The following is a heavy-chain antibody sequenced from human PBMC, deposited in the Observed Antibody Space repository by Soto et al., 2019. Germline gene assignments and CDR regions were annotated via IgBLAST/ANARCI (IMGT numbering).Heavy chain of an antibody. CDR2: IYYSGST. V-gene: IGHV4-39*01. CDR3: ARHAFGDYLGIENYYMDV. J-gene: IGHJ6*03. D-gene: IGHD4-17*01. Sequence: SETLSLTCTVSGGSISSSSYYWGWIRQPPGKGLEWIGSIYYSGSTYYNPSLKSRVTISVDTSKNQFSLKLSSVTAADTAVYYCARHAFGDYLGIENYYMDVWGKGTTVTVSS. CDR1: GGSISSSSYY.